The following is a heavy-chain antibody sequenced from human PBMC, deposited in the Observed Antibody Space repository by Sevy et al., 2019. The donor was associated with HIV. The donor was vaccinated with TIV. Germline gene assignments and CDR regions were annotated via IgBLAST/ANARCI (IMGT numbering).Heavy chain of an antibody. CDR1: GFTFGDYC. D-gene: IGHD6-13*01. Sequence: GGSLRLSCTASGFTFGDYCMSWVRQAPGKGLEWVAFLKSDVYGGTVDHAASVRGRFVISRDDSKTIAYLQMNDLKTEDTGAYYCTRWKAAQSRFEYWGQGALVTFSS. CDR3: TRWKAAQSRFEY. J-gene: IGHJ4*02. CDR2: LKSDVYGGTV. V-gene: IGHV3-49*04.